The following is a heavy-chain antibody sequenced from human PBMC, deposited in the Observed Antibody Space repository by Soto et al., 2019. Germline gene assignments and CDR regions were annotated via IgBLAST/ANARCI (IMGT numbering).Heavy chain of an antibody. CDR1: GYTFTSYG. D-gene: IGHD6-19*01. Sequence: EASVKVSCKASGYTFTSYGISWVRQAPGQGLEWMGWISAYNGNTNYAQKLQGRVTMTTDTSTSTAYMELRSLRSDDTAVYYCARDRIAVAGTYYYYYYGMDVWGQGTTVTVSS. J-gene: IGHJ6*02. V-gene: IGHV1-18*04. CDR3: ARDRIAVAGTYYYYYYGMDV. CDR2: ISAYNGNT.